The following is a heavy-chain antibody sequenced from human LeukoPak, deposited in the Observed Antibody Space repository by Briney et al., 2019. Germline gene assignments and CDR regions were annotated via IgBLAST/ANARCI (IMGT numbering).Heavy chain of an antibody. CDR3: ARVIVATIRYYYYYYMDV. CDR2: IYHSGST. V-gene: IGHV4-59*08. D-gene: IGHD5-12*01. CDR1: GGSISSNY. Sequence: SETLSLTCTASGGSISSNYWSWIRQPPGKGLEWIGYIYHSGSTYYNPSLKSRVTISVDTSKNQFSLELSSVTAADTAVYYCARVIVATIRYYYYYYMDVWGKGTTVTVSS. J-gene: IGHJ6*03.